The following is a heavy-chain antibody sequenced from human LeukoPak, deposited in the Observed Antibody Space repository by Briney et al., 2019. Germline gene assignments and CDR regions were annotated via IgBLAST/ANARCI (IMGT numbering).Heavy chain of an antibody. CDR3: ASGSRRFDY. CDR1: GFTFSSYG. CDR2: ISGSGSST. V-gene: IGHV3-48*01. Sequence: HPGGSLRLSCAASGFTFSSYGMSWVRQAPGKGLEWVSLISGSGSSTYYADSVKGRFTISRDNAKNSLCLQMNSLRAEDTAVYYCASGSRRFDYWGQGTLVTVSS. D-gene: IGHD5-12*01. J-gene: IGHJ4*02.